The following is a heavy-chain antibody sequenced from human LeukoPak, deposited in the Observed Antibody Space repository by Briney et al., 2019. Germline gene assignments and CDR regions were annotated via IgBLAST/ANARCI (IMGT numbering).Heavy chain of an antibody. Sequence: WESLRLSCAASGLTFDDYYLTWIRQPSGKGLEWVSHITWDGGSTHYADSVEGRFTISRDNRENSLYLQMNSLRPEDTALYYCAKDRAARGRGNYFYMDVWGKGTTITVSS. CDR2: ITWDGGST. V-gene: IGHV3-43D*03. CDR3: AKDRAARGRGNYFYMDV. J-gene: IGHJ6*03. CDR1: GLTFDDYY. D-gene: IGHD2/OR15-2a*01.